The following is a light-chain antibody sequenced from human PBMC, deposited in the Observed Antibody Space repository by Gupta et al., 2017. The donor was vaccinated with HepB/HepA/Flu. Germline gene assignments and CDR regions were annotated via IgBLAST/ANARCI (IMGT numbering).Light chain of an antibody. CDR2: AAS. V-gene: IGKV1-39*01. J-gene: IGKJ1*01. CDR1: EKIKSY. Sequence: DVQLTQSPSSLSASVGDTVTITCRASEKIKSYVNWYQHKPGQAPKFLIYAASRLISGVPSRFSGSQSGTEFTLTISGLQPEDFATYYCQQASSSPPAFGQGTKVEI. CDR3: QQASSSPPA.